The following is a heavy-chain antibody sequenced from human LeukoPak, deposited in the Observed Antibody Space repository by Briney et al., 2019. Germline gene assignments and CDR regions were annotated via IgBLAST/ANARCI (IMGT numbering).Heavy chain of an antibody. D-gene: IGHD3-22*01. Sequence: GGPLRLSCTTSGFNFRAYWMSWVRQAPGKGLEWVSAISGSGGSTYYADSVKGRFTISRDNSKNTLYLQMNSLRAEDTAVYYCAKYYDSSGSDAFDIWGQGTMVTVSS. CDR1: GFNFRAYW. CDR2: ISGSGGST. CDR3: AKYYDSSGSDAFDI. J-gene: IGHJ3*02. V-gene: IGHV3-23*01.